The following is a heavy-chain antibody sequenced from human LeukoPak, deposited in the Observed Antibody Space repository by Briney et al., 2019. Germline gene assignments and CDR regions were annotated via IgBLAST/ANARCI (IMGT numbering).Heavy chain of an antibody. J-gene: IGHJ6*04. CDR1: GFTFSSYA. V-gene: IGHV3-48*03. CDR2: ISSSGSTI. Sequence: PGRSLRLSFAASGFTFSSYAMHWVRQAPGKGLEWVSYISSSGSTIYYADSVKGRFTISRDNAKNSLYLQMNSLRAEDTAVYYCAELGITMIGGVWGKGTTVTISS. CDR3: AELGITMIGGV. D-gene: IGHD3-10*02.